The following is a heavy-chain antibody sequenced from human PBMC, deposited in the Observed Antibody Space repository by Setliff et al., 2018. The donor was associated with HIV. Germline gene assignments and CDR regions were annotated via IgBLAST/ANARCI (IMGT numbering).Heavy chain of an antibody. J-gene: IGHJ5*02. CDR1: GGSISSGGYY. V-gene: IGHV4-31*03. CDR3: ARDRQGAGYYYL. D-gene: IGHD3-22*01. CDR2: IYYSGST. Sequence: LSLTCTVSGGSISSGGYYWSWIRQHPGKGLGWIGYIYYSGSTYYNPSLKSRVTISVDTSKNQFSLKLSSVTAADTAVYYCARDRQGAGYYYLWGQGTMVTVSS.